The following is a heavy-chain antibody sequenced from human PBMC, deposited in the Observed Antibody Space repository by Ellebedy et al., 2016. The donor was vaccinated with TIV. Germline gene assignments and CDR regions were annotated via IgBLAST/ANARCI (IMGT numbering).Heavy chain of an antibody. V-gene: IGHV3-21*01. CDR2: ISSSGSYL. CDR1: GFTFSSYT. CDR3: ATSRARVY. Sequence: PGGSLRLSCAASGFTFSSYTINWVRQTPGKGLEWVSSISSSGSYLYYADSVKGRFTISRDNAKNSLYLQMNSLRVDDTAVYYCATSRARVYWGQGTLVTGSS. J-gene: IGHJ4*02.